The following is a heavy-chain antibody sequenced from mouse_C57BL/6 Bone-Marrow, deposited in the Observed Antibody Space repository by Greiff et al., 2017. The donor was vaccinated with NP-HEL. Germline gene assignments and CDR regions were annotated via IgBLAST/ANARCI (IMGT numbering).Heavy chain of an antibody. Sequence: VKLMESGAELVRPGTSVKVSCKASGYAFTNYLIEWVKQRPGQGLAWIGVINPGSGGTNYNEKFKGKATLTADKSSSTAYMQLSSLTSEDSAVYFGARRLDYYGSSYGYVDVWGTGTTVTVSS. V-gene: IGHV1-54*01. D-gene: IGHD1-1*01. CDR2: INPGSGGT. J-gene: IGHJ1*03. CDR3: ARRLDYYGSSYGYVDV. CDR1: GYAFTNYL.